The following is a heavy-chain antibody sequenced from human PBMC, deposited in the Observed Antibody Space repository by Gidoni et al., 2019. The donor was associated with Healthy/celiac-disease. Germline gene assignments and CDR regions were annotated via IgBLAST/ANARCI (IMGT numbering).Heavy chain of an antibody. D-gene: IGHD6-13*01. V-gene: IGHV4-34*01. CDR3: ARYSSSWYISGSSYYGMDV. Sequence: QVQLQQWGAGLLKPSETLSLTCAVYGGSFSGYYWSWIRQPPGKGLEWIGEINHSGSTNYNPSLKSRVTISVDTSKNQFSLKLSSVTAADTAVYYCARYSSSWYISGSSYYGMDVWGQGTTVTVSS. CDR1: GGSFSGYY. J-gene: IGHJ6*02. CDR2: INHSGST.